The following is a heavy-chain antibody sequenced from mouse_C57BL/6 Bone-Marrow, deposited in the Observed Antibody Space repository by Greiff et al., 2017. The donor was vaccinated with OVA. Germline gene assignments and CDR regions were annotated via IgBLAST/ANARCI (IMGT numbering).Heavy chain of an antibody. V-gene: IGHV1-76*01. CDR3: ARGYYFFAY. D-gene: IGHD1-1*01. CDR2: IYPGSGNT. Sequence: QVQLQQSGAELVRPGASVKLSCKASGYTFTDYYINWVKQRPGQGLEWIARIYPGSGNTYYNEKFKGKATLTAEKSSSTAYMQLSSLTSEDSAVYFCARGYYFFAYWGQGTLVTVSA. CDR1: GYTFTDYY. J-gene: IGHJ3*01.